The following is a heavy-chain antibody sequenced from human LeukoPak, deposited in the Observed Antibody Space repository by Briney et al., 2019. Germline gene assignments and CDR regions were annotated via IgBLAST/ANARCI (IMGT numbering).Heavy chain of an antibody. CDR3: ARIVRGFIVDY. D-gene: IGHD3-16*02. CDR2: INPNSGST. J-gene: IGHJ4*02. V-gene: IGHV1-2*02. Sequence: ASVKVSCKASGYTFTGYYMHWVRQAPGQGLEWMGWINPNSGSTNYAQKFQGRFTMTRDTSISTAYMELRSLRSDDTAVYYCARIVRGFIVDYWGQGTLVTVSS. CDR1: GYTFTGYY.